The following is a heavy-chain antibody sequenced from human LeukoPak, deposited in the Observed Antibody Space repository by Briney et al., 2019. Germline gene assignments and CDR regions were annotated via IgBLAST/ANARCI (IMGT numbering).Heavy chain of an antibody. CDR1: GFTFSSYE. J-gene: IGHJ3*02. D-gene: IGHD1-1*01. Sequence: GGSLRLSCAASGFTFSSYEMNWVRQAPGKGLEWVSVIYSGGRTDYADSVKGRFTISRDKSKNTLYLQMNSLRAEDTAVYYCARDSTTGTSRRFDAFDIWGQGTMVTVSS. CDR2: IYSGGRT. CDR3: ARDSTTGTSRRFDAFDI. V-gene: IGHV3-53*01.